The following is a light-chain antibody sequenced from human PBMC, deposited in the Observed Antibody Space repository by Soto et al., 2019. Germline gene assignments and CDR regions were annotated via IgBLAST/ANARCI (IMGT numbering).Light chain of an antibody. Sequence: DIVMTQSPDSLAVSLGERATINCKSSQGLLDTSNNKNYVAWYQQKPGQPPKLLIYWASARQSGVPDRFSGSGSGTDFTLTISNLQAEDVAVYYCHQYYSALFTFGQGTKLEI. J-gene: IGKJ2*01. CDR3: HQYYSALFT. CDR2: WAS. V-gene: IGKV4-1*01. CDR1: QGLLDTSNNKNY.